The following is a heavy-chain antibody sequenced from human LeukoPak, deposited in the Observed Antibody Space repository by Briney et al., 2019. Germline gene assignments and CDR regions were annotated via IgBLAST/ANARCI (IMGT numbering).Heavy chain of an antibody. CDR3: ARFIGSGWYGNWFGP. CDR1: GGSLSGYY. Sequence: PSETLSLTCAVYGGSLSGYYWSWIRQPPGKGLEWIGEINHSGSTNYNPSLKSRVTISVDTSKNQFSLKLSSVTAADTAVYYCARFIGSGWYGNWFGPWGQGTLVTVSS. D-gene: IGHD6-19*01. CDR2: INHSGST. J-gene: IGHJ5*02. V-gene: IGHV4-34*01.